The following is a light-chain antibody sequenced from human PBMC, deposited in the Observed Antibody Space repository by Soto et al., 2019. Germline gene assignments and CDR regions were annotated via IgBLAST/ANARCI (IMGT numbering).Light chain of an antibody. CDR2: LGS. V-gene: IGKV2-28*01. CDR1: QSLLHSNIYNF. J-gene: IGKJ5*01. Sequence: DIVMTQSPLSLPVTPGEPASISCRSSQSLLHSNIYNFLHWYLQKPGQSPQLLIYLGSNRASGVPDRFSGSGSGTYFTLKISRVEAEDVGVYYCMQALQTPITFGQGTRLEIK. CDR3: MQALQTPIT.